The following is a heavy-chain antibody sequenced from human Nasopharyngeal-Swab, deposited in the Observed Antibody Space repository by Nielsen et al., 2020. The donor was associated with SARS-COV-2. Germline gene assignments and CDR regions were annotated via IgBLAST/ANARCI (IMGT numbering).Heavy chain of an antibody. J-gene: IGHJ5*02. CDR1: GYSFTSYW. V-gene: IGHV5-51*01. Sequence: GESLKISCKGSGYSFTSYWIGWVRQMPGKGLEWVGIIYPGDSDTRYSPSFQGQVTISADKSISTAYLQWSSLKASDTAMYYCARYDYVWGGKDRRVWNLYNWFDPWGQGTLVTVSS. D-gene: IGHD3-16*01. CDR2: IYPGDSDT. CDR3: ARYDYVWGGKDRRVWNLYNWFDP.